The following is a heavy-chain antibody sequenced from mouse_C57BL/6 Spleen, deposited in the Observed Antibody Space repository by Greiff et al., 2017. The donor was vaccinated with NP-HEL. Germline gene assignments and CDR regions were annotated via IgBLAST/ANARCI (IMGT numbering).Heavy chain of an antibody. J-gene: IGHJ4*01. CDR1: GYTFTSYW. CDR2: INPSSGYT. CDR3: ARGGYDYVYAMDY. V-gene: IGHV1-7*01. Sequence: QVQLKQSGAELAKPGASVKLSCKASGYTFTSYWMHWVKQRPGQGLEWIGYINPSSGYTKYNQKFKDKATLTADKSSSIAYMQLSSLTYEDSAVYYCARGGYDYVYAMDYWGQGTSVTVSS. D-gene: IGHD2-4*01.